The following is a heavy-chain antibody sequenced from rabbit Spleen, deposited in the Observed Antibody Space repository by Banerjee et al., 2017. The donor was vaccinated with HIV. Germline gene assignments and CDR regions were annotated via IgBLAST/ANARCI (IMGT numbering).Heavy chain of an antibody. D-gene: IGHD1-1*01. Sequence: QSLEESGGGLVQPEGSLTLTCKASGFSFSSSDDMCWVRQAPGKGLEWIACIYAGSSTFTYYATWAKGRFTISKTSSTTVTLQMTRLTAADTATYFCARDTSSSFSSYGMDLWGPGTLVTVS. V-gene: IGHV1S40*01. CDR3: ARDTSSSFSSYGMDL. J-gene: IGHJ6*01. CDR2: IYAGSSTFT. CDR1: GFSFSSSDD.